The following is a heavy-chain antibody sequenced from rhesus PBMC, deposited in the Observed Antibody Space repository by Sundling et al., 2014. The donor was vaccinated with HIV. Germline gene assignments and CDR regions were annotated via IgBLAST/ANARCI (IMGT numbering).Heavy chain of an antibody. CDR3: ARVRGGYSSSSAY. CDR1: GFSLNTIGMG. V-gene: IGHV2S1*01. J-gene: IGHJ4*01. Sequence: QVTLKESGPALVKPTQTLTLTCTFSGFSLNTIGMGVGWIRQPPGKALEWLASIYWDDDKYYSASLKNRLTVSNDTSKNQVILTMTNMDPVDTATYYCARVRGGYSSSSAYWGQGVLVTVSS. CDR2: IYWDDDK. D-gene: IGHD3-16*01.